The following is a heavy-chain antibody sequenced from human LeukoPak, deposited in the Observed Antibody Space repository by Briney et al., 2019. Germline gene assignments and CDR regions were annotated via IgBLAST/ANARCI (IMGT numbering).Heavy chain of an antibody. D-gene: IGHD6-19*01. CDR2: TYYRSKWYN. CDR1: GDSVSSNSAA. J-gene: IGHJ3*02. Sequence: SQTLSLTCAISGDSVSSNSAAWNWIRQSPSSGLEWLGRTYYRSKWYNDYAVSVKSRITINPDTSKNQFSLQLNSVTPEGTAVYYCARTGSSGWYDAFDIWGQGTMVTVSS. V-gene: IGHV6-1*01. CDR3: ARTGSSGWYDAFDI.